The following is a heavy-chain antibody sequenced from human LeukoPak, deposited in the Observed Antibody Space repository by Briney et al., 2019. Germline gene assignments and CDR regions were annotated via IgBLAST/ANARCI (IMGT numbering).Heavy chain of an antibody. Sequence: SETLSLTCTVSGGSISSYYWSWIRQPPGKGLEWNGYIYYTGSTNYNPSLKSRVTISVDTSKNQFSLKLSSVTAADTAVYYCARRQYSSGWDWGQGTLVTVSS. CDR2: IYYTGST. J-gene: IGHJ1*01. D-gene: IGHD6-19*01. CDR3: ARRQYSSGWD. V-gene: IGHV4-59*08. CDR1: GGSISSYY.